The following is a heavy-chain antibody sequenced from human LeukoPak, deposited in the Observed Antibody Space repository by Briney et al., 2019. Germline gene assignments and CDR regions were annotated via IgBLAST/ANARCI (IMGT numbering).Heavy chain of an antibody. V-gene: IGHV1-18*01. D-gene: IGHD3-22*01. J-gene: IGHJ4*02. Sequence: ASVKVSCKASGYTFTSYGISWVRQAPGQGLEWMGWISAYNGNTNYAQKFQGRVTITADKSTSTAYMELSSLRSEDTAVYYCARDRRDSSGYYYVGYWGQGTLVTVSS. CDR1: GYTFTSYG. CDR3: ARDRRDSSGYYYVGY. CDR2: ISAYNGNT.